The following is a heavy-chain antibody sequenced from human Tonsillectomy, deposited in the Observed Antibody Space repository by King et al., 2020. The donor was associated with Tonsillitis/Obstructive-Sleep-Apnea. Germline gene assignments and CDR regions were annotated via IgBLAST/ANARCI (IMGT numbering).Heavy chain of an antibody. D-gene: IGHD4-11*01. CDR2: ISGDGGST. V-gene: IGHV3-43*01. CDR3: AKEGSNYHGFDI. J-gene: IGHJ3*02. Sequence: VQLVESGGVVVQPGGSLRLSCAASGFSFDDYTMHWVRQAPGKGLGWVSLISGDGGSTFYVDSVRGRFTISRDNSKNSLYLQMNNLRTEDTALYYCAKEGSNYHGFDIWGQGTMVTVSS. CDR1: GFSFDDYT.